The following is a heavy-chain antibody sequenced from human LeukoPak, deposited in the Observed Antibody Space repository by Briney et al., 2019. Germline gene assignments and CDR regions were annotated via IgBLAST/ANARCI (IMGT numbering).Heavy chain of an antibody. CDR2: INPNSGGT. V-gene: IGHV1-2*02. CDR3: ARHLAICGVVDLTDSGFDY. Sequence: GASVKVSCKASGYTFTGYYMHWVRQAPGQGLEWMGWINPNSGGTNYAQKFQGRVTMTRDTSISTAYMELSRLRSDDTAVYYCARHLAICGVVDLTDSGFDYWGQGTLVTVSS. CDR1: GYTFTGYY. J-gene: IGHJ4*02. D-gene: IGHD3-3*01.